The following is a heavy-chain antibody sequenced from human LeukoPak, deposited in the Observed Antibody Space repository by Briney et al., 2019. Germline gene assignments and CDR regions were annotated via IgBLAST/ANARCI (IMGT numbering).Heavy chain of an antibody. V-gene: IGHV4-39*07. CDR2: IYHSGST. CDR3: ARLYYYDSSGATDAFDI. Sequence: PSETLSLTCTVSGGSISSSSYYWGWIRQPPGKGLEWIGSIYHSGSTYYNPSLKSRVTISVDTSKNQFSLKLSSVTAADTAVYYCARLYYYDSSGATDAFDIWGQGTMVTVSS. CDR1: GGSISSSSYY. D-gene: IGHD3-22*01. J-gene: IGHJ3*02.